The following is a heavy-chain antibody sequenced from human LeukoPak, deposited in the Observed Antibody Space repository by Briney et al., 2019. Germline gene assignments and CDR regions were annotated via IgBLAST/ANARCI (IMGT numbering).Heavy chain of an antibody. CDR2: VSPSSAYI. J-gene: IGHJ4*02. CDR3: VRDSSSVASGYYFDQ. V-gene: IGHV3-21*01. D-gene: IGHD6-19*01. Sequence: GGSLRLSCAASGFTFSSYAMSWVRQAPGKGLEWVSSVSPSSAYIYYADSVKGRFAITRDNAENSVYLQMNSLRPEDTALYYCVRDSSSVASGYYFDQWGQGTRVTVSS. CDR1: GFTFSSYA.